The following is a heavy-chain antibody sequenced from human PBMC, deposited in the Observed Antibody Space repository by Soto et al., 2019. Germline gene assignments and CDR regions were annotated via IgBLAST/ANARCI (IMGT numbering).Heavy chain of an antibody. CDR3: ARGRNSFDY. Sequence: VQLVESGGGLVQPGGSLRLSCAVSGFTFSDYYMDWVRQAPGKGLEWIGRSRNKAAGYTTQYAASVEGRFTVSRDDSKNSFYLQMNSLKTDDTAVYYCARGRNSFDYWGQGILVTVSS. V-gene: IGHV3-72*01. CDR1: GFTFSDYY. CDR2: SRNKAAGYTT. J-gene: IGHJ4*02.